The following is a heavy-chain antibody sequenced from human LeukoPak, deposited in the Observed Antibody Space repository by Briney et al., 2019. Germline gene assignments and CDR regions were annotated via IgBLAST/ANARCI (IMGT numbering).Heavy chain of an antibody. V-gene: IGHV4-34*01. D-gene: IGHD3-10*01. Sequence: PSETLSLTCAVYGGSFSGYYWSWIRQPPGKGLEWIGEINHSGSTNYNPSLKSRVTISVDTSKNQFSLKLSSVTAADTAVYYCARGGFGGLDPWGQGTLVTASS. CDR2: INHSGST. CDR1: GGSFSGYY. CDR3: ARGGFGGLDP. J-gene: IGHJ5*02.